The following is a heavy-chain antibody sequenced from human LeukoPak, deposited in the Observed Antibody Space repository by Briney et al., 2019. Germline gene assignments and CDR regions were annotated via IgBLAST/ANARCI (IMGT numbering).Heavy chain of an antibody. D-gene: IGHD1-26*01. Sequence: GGSLRLSCAASGFTFSSYSMNWVRQAPGKGLEWVSSISSSSSYIYYADSVKGRSTISRDNAKNSLYLQMNSLRAEDTALYFCAKKAQYNGNYPLDYWGQGTLVTVSS. CDR2: ISSSSSYI. CDR3: AKKAQYNGNYPLDY. J-gene: IGHJ4*02. CDR1: GFTFSSYS. V-gene: IGHV3-21*04.